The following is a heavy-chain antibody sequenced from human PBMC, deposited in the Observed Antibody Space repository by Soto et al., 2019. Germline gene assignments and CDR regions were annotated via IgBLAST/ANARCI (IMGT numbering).Heavy chain of an antibody. CDR1: GYSFTNYA. CDR3: ARAPYGVSLDF. CDR2: INAGNGNA. V-gene: IGHV1-3*01. J-gene: IGHJ4*02. D-gene: IGHD4-17*01. Sequence: ASVNVSCKASGYSFTNYAMHWVRQAPGQRLEWMGWINAGNGNAYYSQKFQGRVTITRDTSASTAHMELSSLISEDTAVYYCARAPYGVSLDFWGQGILVTVSS.